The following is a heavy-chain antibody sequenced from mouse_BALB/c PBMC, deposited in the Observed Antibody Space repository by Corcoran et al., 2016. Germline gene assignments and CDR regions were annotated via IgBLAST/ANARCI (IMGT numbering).Heavy chain of an antibody. D-gene: IGHD2-3*01. Sequence: EIQLQQTGPELVKPGASVKISCKASGYSFTDYIMLWVKQSHGKSLEWIGNINPYYGSTSYNLKFKGKATLTVDKSSSTAYMQLNSLTSEDSAVYYCASGGDDGYRAWFAYWGQGTLVTVSA. CDR1: GYSFTDYI. CDR3: ASGGDDGYRAWFAY. V-gene: IGHV1-39*01. CDR2: INPYYGST. J-gene: IGHJ3*01.